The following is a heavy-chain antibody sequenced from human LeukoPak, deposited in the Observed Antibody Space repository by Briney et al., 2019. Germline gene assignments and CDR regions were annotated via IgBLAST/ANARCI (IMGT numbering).Heavy chain of an antibody. D-gene: IGHD3-16*01. V-gene: IGHV3-7*01. CDR2: IDEAGKDR. Sequence: PGGSLRLSCTASGFSFDSFYMNWVRQAPEKGPEWVANIDEAGKDRYYADSVKARFTISRDNTRSSLYLDMTSLTAEDTAIYFCARSRPGLVFNYFDFWGQGVLVPVSS. J-gene: IGHJ4*02. CDR1: GFSFDSFY. CDR3: ARSRPGLVFNYFDF.